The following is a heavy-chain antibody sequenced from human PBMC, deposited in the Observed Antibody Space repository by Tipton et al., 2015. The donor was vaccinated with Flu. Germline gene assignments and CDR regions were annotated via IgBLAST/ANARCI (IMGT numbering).Heavy chain of an antibody. Sequence: QLVQSGAEVKKPGESLKISCKGSGYIFTNYWIGWVRQMPGKGLEWMGVINPGDFNTKYTPSFQGQVTISLDKSISTAYLQWRSLKASDSAMYYCARLDIAGYLYVAYWGQGTLVTVSS. J-gene: IGHJ4*02. CDR1: GYIFTNYW. D-gene: IGHD2-21*01. V-gene: IGHV5-51*01. CDR3: ARLDIAGYLYVAY. CDR2: INPGDFNT.